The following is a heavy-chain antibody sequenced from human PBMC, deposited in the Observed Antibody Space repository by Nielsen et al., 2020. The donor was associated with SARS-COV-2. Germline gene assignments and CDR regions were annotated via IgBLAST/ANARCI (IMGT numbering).Heavy chain of an antibody. D-gene: IGHD6-19*01. CDR1: GFTFSSYA. V-gene: IGHV3-23*01. CDR3: AKVLESSGWYGGPGDY. Sequence: GGSLRLSCAASGFTFSSYAMSWVRQAPGKGLEWVSAISSSGGSTYYADSVKGRFTISRDNSKNTLYLQMNSLRAEDTAVYYCAKVLESSGWYGGPGDYWGQGTLVTVSS. J-gene: IGHJ4*02. CDR2: ISSSGGST.